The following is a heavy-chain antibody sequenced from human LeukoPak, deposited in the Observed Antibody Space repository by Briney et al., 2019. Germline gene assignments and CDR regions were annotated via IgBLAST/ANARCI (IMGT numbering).Heavy chain of an antibody. CDR3: ARVSGGSSQGGDY. CDR2: INPSGGTT. J-gene: IGHJ4*02. Sequence: ASVNVSCKASGYTFTSYYIHWVRQAPGQGLEWMGTINPSGGTTTYAQKFQGRITMTRDTSTSTVYMELSSLRSEDTAVYYCARVSGGSSQGGDYSGQGTLVTVSS. V-gene: IGHV1-46*01. D-gene: IGHD1-26*01. CDR1: GYTFTSYY.